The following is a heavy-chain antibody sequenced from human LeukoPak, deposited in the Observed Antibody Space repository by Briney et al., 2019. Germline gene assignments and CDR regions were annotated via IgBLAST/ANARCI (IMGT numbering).Heavy chain of an antibody. CDR1: GYTFTGYY. CDR2: INPNSGGT. Sequence: ASVKVSCKASGYTFTGYYMHWVRQAPGQGLEWMGWINPNSGGTNYAQKFQGRVTMTRDTSISTAYMELSSLRSEDTAVYYCAREGVAGTGLDYWGQGTLVTVSS. D-gene: IGHD6-13*01. J-gene: IGHJ4*02. CDR3: AREGVAGTGLDY. V-gene: IGHV1-2*02.